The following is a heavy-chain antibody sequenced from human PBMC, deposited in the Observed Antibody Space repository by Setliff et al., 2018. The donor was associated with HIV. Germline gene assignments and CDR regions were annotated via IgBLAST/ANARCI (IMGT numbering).Heavy chain of an antibody. CDR2: MNPNSGNT. D-gene: IGHD3-3*01. CDR3: ARDGWGNFWSGYYTHDAFDI. V-gene: IGHV1-8*02. J-gene: IGHJ3*02. Sequence: AASVKVSCKASGYTFTSYDINWVRQATGQGLEWMGWMNPNSGNTGYAQKFQGRVTMTRNTSISTAYMELSSLRSEDTAVYYCARDGWGNFWSGYYTHDAFDIWGQGTMVTVSS. CDR1: GYTFTSYD.